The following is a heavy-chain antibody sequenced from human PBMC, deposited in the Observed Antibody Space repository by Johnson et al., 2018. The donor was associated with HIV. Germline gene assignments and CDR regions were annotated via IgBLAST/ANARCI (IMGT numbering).Heavy chain of an antibody. CDR3: AKPPSMGADAFDI. D-gene: IGHD3-16*01. CDR1: GFTFDDYG. J-gene: IGHJ3*02. V-gene: IGHV3-20*04. CDR2: INWNGGST. Sequence: VQLVESGGGVVRPGGSLRLSCAASGFTFDDYGMSWVRQAPGKGLEWVSGINWNGGSTGYADSVKGRVPISRDNAKNSLYLQMNSLRAEDTAVYYCAKPPSMGADAFDIWGQGTMVTVSS.